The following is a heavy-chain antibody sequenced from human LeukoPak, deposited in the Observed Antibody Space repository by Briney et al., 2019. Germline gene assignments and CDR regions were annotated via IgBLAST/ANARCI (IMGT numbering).Heavy chain of an antibody. CDR1: GGSISSGSYY. CDR2: IYTSGST. Sequence: SETLSLTCTVSGGSISSGSYYWSWIRQPAGKGLEWIGRIYTSGSTNYNPSLKSRVTISVDTSKNQFSLKLSSVTAADTAVYYCARDTVPQASTYYDFWSGSKGVNWFDPWGQGTLVTVSS. CDR3: ARDTVPQASTYYDFWSGSKGVNWFDP. J-gene: IGHJ5*02. V-gene: IGHV4-61*02. D-gene: IGHD3-3*01.